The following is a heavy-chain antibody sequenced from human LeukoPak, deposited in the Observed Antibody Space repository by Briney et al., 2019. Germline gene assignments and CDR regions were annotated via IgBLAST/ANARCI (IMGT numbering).Heavy chain of an antibody. V-gene: IGHV3-73*01. Sequence: GGSLRLSCAASGFTFSGSAMHWVRQASGKGLEWVGRIRSKANSYATAYAASVKGRFTISRDDSKNTAYLQMNSLKTEDTAVYYCKYYDSSGYYPSDYWGQGTLVIVSS. D-gene: IGHD3-22*01. J-gene: IGHJ4*02. CDR3: KYYDSSGYYPSDY. CDR1: GFTFSGSA. CDR2: IRSKANSYAT.